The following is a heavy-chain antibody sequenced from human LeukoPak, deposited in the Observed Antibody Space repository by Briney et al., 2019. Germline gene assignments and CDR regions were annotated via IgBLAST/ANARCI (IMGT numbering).Heavy chain of an antibody. Sequence: GGSLRPSCEAPGFPFGSYWMPWVRQAPGRGRGWVGNIKEDGSQKYYVDSVKGRFTISRDNAKNSLYLQMNSLRAEDTAVYHCARTMVRGVILYDYWGQGTLVTVSS. CDR1: GFPFGSYW. J-gene: IGHJ4*02. CDR3: ARTMVRGVILYDY. V-gene: IGHV3-7*01. CDR2: IKEDGSQK. D-gene: IGHD3-10*01.